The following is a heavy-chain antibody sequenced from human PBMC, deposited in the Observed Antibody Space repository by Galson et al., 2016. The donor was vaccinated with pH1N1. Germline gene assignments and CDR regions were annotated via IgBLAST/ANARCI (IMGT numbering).Heavy chain of an antibody. V-gene: IGHV1-2*02. J-gene: IGHJ4*02. D-gene: IGHD1-26*01. CDR1: GYSFIDYY. CDR2: INPNTGTT. Sequence: SVKVSCKASGYSFIDYYIHWVRQAPGQGLEWMGWINPNTGTTNYAQGFQGRVTMTRDTSISTAYMELSGLRSDDTAVYYCARPPYYSGCFYEYWGQGTLGTVSS. CDR3: ARPPYYSGCFYEY.